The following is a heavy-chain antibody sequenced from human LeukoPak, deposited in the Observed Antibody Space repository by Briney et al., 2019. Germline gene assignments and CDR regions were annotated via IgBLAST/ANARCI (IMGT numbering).Heavy chain of an antibody. CDR3: ARDCSSTSCSDYGMDV. V-gene: IGHV3-21*01. J-gene: IGHJ6*02. CDR2: ISSSSSYI. Sequence: GGSLRLSCAASGFTFSSYEMNWVRQAPGKGLEWVSSISSSSSYIYYADSVKGRFTISRDNAKNSLYLQMNSLRAEDTAVYYCARDCSSTSCSDYGMDVWGQGTTVTVSS. D-gene: IGHD2-2*01. CDR1: GFTFSSYE.